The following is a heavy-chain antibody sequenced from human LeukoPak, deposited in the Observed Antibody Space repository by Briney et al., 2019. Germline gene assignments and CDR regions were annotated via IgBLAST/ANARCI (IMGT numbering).Heavy chain of an antibody. CDR1: GYTLTELS. V-gene: IGHV1-24*01. D-gene: IGHD1-26*01. Sequence: GASVKVSCKVSGYTLTELSMHWVRQVPGKGLEWMGGFDSEDGETIYAQKFQGRVAMTEDTSTDTAYMELSSLGSEDMAVYYCATVGAVGAIYDAFDIWGQGTMVTVSS. CDR3: ATVGAVGAIYDAFDI. J-gene: IGHJ3*02. CDR2: FDSEDGET.